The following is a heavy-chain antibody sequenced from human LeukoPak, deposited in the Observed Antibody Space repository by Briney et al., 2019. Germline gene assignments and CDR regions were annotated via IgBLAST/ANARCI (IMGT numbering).Heavy chain of an antibody. CDR1: GFTFSSYS. J-gene: IGHJ5*02. CDR2: ISSSSYI. CDR3: ARDSLVIAAVNNWFDP. V-gene: IGHV3-21*01. Sequence: PGGSLRLSCAASGFTFSSYSMNWVRQAPGKGLEWVSSISSSSYIYYADSVKGRFTISRDNAKNSLYLQMNSLRAEDTAVYYCARDSLVIAAVNNWFDPWGQGTLVTVSS. D-gene: IGHD6-13*01.